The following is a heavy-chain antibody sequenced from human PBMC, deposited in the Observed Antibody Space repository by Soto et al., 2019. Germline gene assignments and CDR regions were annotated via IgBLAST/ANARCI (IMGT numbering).Heavy chain of an antibody. CDR3: AAYTHKGY. CDR1: GFTVSNNY. V-gene: IGHV3-66*01. D-gene: IGHD3-16*01. CDR2: IYSGGST. J-gene: IGHJ4*02. Sequence: EEQLVESGGDLVQPGGSLRLSCAASGFTVSNNYMSWVHQAPGKGLEWVSLIYSGGSTYYADSVKGRFTISRDSSKNTLYLQMNSLRAEDTARYYCAAYTHKGYWGQGTLVTVSS.